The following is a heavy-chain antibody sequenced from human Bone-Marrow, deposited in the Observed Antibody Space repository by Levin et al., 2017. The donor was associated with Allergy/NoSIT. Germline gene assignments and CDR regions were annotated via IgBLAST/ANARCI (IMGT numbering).Heavy chain of an antibody. CDR1: GGSIRNSY. CDR3: VIGVGWLPDY. J-gene: IGHJ4*02. V-gene: IGHV4-59*01. D-gene: IGHD5-12*01. CDR2: MHYSGTT. Sequence: PSQTLSLTCTVSGGSIRNSYYNWIRQPPGKGLEWIGLMHYSGTTNYNPSLKSRVTISLDTSRNQFSLKLSSVTAADTALYYCVIGVGWLPDYWGQGTLVTVSS.